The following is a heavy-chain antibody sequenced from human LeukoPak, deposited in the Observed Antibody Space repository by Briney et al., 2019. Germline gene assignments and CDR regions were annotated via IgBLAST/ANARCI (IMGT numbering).Heavy chain of an antibody. CDR3: ARDRWDSSWLYYFDY. CDR1: GFTFSGYS. CDR2: ISSSSSYI. D-gene: IGHD6-13*01. V-gene: IGHV3-21*01. Sequence: GGSLRLSYAASGFTFSGYSMNWVRQAPGKGLEWVSSISSSSSYIYYADSVKGRFTISRDNAKNSLYLQMNSLRAEDTAVYYCARDRWDSSWLYYFDYWGQGTLVTVSS. J-gene: IGHJ4*02.